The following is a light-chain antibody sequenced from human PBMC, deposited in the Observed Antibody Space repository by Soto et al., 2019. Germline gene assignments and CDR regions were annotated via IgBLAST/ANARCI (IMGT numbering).Light chain of an antibody. CDR2: AAS. Sequence: DIQMTQSPSSLSASVGDRVTITCRASQAIINSLAWYQQKPGKVPKLLIYAASTLQSGVPSRFSGSGSGTDFTLTISGLQPEDVATYYCQNYDSAPSWTFGQGTKVDI. CDR3: QNYDSAPSWT. V-gene: IGKV1-27*01. J-gene: IGKJ1*01. CDR1: QAIINS.